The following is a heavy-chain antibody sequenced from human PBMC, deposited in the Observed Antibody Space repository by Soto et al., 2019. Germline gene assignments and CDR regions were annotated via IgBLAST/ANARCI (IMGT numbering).Heavy chain of an antibody. CDR3: AYLPCSGGSCYWFSYSGMDV. V-gene: IGHV2-5*02. D-gene: IGHD2-15*01. CDR1: GFSLSTSGVG. J-gene: IGHJ6*02. CDR2: IYWDDDN. Sequence: QITLKESGPTLVKPTQTLTLTCTFSGFSLSTSGVGVAWIRQPPGKALEWLALIYWDDDNRYRPSLETRLPITKDTSKTPVVLTMTNMASVDTATYYCAYLPCSGGSCYWFSYSGMDVWGQGTTVTVSS.